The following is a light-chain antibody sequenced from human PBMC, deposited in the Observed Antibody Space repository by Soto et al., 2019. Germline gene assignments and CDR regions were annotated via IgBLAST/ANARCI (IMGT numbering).Light chain of an antibody. CDR2: EVS. CDR3: NSYTSSSTYV. CDR1: SSDVGSYNR. Sequence: QSALTQPPSVSGSPGQSVTISCTGTSSDVGSYNRVSWYQQPPGTAPKLMIYEVSNRPLGVPDRFSGSKSGNTASLTISGLQPEDEADYYCNSYTSSSTYVFGTGTKLTVL. V-gene: IGLV2-18*02. J-gene: IGLJ1*01.